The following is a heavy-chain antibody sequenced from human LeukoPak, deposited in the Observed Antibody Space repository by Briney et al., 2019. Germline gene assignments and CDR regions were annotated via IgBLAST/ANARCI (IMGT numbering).Heavy chain of an antibody. V-gene: IGHV3-30*18. J-gene: IGHJ3*02. CDR3: AKDRGSYPDAFDI. CDR1: GFTFSSYG. CDR2: ISYDGSNK. Sequence: GGSLRLSCAASGFTFSSYGMHWVRQAPGKGLEWVAVISYDGSNKYYADSVKGRFTISRDNSKNTLYLQMNSLRAEDTAVYYCAKDRGSYPDAFDIWGQGTMVTVSS. D-gene: IGHD1-26*01.